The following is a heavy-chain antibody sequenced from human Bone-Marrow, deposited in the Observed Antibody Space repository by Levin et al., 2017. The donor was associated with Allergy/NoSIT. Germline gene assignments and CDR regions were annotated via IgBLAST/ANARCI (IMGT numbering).Heavy chain of an antibody. D-gene: IGHD4-11*01. CDR1: GGSISSGGYS. CDR2: IYHSGST. J-gene: IGHJ1*01. V-gene: IGHV4-30-2*01. Sequence: SQTLSLTCAVSGGSISSGGYSWSWIRQPPGKGLDWIGYIYHSGSTYYNPSLRSRLTISLDTSKNHFSLKLSSVTAADTAVYFCARSLDDYSHYGAFQHWGQGTLVTVSS. CDR3: ARSLDDYSHYGAFQH.